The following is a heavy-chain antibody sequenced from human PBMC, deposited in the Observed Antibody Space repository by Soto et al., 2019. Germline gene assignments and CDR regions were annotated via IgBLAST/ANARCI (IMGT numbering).Heavy chain of an antibody. V-gene: IGHV1-46*01. CDR1: GYTFTSYY. D-gene: IGHD5-18*01. Sequence: ASVKVSCKASGYTFTSYYMHWVRQAPGQGLEWMGIINPSGGSTSYAQKFQGRVTMTRGTSTSTDYMELSSLRSEDTAVYYCARVSTAMVPSYYYGMDVWGQGTTVTVSS. CDR3: ARVSTAMVPSYYYGMDV. J-gene: IGHJ6*02. CDR2: INPSGGST.